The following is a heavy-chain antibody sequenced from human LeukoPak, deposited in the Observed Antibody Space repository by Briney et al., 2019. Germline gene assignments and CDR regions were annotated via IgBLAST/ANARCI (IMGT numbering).Heavy chain of an antibody. D-gene: IGHD3-3*01. CDR1: GGSISSGGYY. CDR3: AKLSLEWLTDY. V-gene: IGHV4-31*03. CDR2: IYYSGST. J-gene: IGHJ4*02. Sequence: SETLSLTCTVSGGSISSGGYYWSWIRQHPGKGLEWIGYIYYSGSTYYNPSLKSRVTISVDTSKNQFSLKLSSVTAADTAVYYCAKLSLEWLTDYWGQGTLVTVSS.